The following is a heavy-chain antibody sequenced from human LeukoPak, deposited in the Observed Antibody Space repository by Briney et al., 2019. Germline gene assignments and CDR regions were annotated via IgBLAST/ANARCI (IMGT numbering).Heavy chain of an antibody. CDR3: ARQVSDYYYYYIDV. CDR1: GGSISSYY. D-gene: IGHD5/OR15-5a*01. Sequence: SETLSLTCTVSGGSISSYYWSWIRQPPGKGLEWLGSIYYSETTYYNSSLKSRVTISLNTSKNQFSLRLNSVTAADTAVYYCARQVSDYYYYYIDVWGKGATVTVSS. CDR2: IYYSETT. V-gene: IGHV4-59*05. J-gene: IGHJ6*03.